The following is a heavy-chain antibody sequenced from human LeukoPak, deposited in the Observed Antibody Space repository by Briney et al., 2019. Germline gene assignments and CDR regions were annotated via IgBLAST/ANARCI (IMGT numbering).Heavy chain of an antibody. J-gene: IGHJ4*02. CDR1: GYTLTELS. D-gene: IGHD4-23*01. CDR2: FDPEDGET. CDR3: ATDSPDYGGNSGYFDY. Sequence: GASVKVSCKVSGYTLTELSMHWVRQAPGKGLEWMGGFDPEDGETIYAQKFQGRVTMTEDTSTDTAYMELSSLRSEDTAVYYCATDSPDYGGNSGYFDYWGQGTLVTVSS. V-gene: IGHV1-24*01.